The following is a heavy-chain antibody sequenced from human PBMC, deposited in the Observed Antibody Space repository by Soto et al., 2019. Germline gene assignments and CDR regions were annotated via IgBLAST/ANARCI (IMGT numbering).Heavy chain of an antibody. CDR2: ISYDGSNK. CDR1: GFTFSSYG. D-gene: IGHD2-21*02. V-gene: IGHV3-30*18. CDR3: AKDRRAVVTAITPVDY. Sequence: GGSLRLSCAASGFTFSSYGMHWVRQAPGKGLEWVAVISYDGSNKYYADSVKGRFTISRDNSKNTLYLQMNSLRAEDTAVYYCAKDRRAVVTAITPVDYWGQGTLVTVSS. J-gene: IGHJ4*02.